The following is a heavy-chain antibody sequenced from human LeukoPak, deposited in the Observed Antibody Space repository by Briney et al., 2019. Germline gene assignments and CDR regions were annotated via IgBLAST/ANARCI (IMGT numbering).Heavy chain of an antibody. J-gene: IGHJ6*03. V-gene: IGHV4-38-2*02. CDR1: GYSISSGYY. CDR3: ARVGATLYYYYYMDV. CDR2: IYHSGST. Sequence: SETLSLTCTVSGYSISSGYYWGWIRRPPGKGLEWIGSIYHSGSTYYNPSLKSRVTIPVDTSKNQFSLKLSSVTAADTAVYYCARVGATLYYYYYMDVWGKGTTVTVSS. D-gene: IGHD1-26*01.